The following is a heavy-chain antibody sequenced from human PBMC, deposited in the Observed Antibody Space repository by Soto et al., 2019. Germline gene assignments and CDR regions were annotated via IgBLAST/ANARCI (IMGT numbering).Heavy chain of an antibody. CDR1: GGTFSDYA. D-gene: IGHD3-22*01. J-gene: IGHJ4*02. V-gene: IGHV1-69*06. CDR2: IVPRFGSP. Sequence: QVQLVQSGAEMRKPGSSLRVSCKASGGTFSDYAFSWVRQAPGQGLEWMGGIVPRFGSPNYAQKFGGRVTITADTSTSTVYMALSSLRFDDTAVYFCARGGSGYTWFNEFWGQGTLVTVSS. CDR3: ARGGSGYTWFNEF.